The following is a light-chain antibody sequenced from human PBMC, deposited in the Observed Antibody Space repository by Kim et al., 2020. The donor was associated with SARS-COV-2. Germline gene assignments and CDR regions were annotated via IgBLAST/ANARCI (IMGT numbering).Light chain of an antibody. CDR1: PSNFAKTF. CDR3: GAWDNSVSAVL. J-gene: IGLJ2*01. V-gene: IGLV1-51*01. Sequence: KVTITRPASPSNFAKTFVPWYHQVPGPAPKVLIYDNLKRPSGIPVRFSGSKSGTSATLDITGLQTGDEADYYCGAWDNSVSAVLFGGGTKVTVL. CDR2: DNL.